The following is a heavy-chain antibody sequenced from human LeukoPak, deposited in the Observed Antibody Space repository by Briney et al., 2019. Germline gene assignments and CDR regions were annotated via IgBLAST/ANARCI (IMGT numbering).Heavy chain of an antibody. CDR3: ARGDLASVRQLPLDY. D-gene: IGHD2-2*01. CDR1: GGTFSSYA. CDR2: IIPIFGTA. Sequence: GASVKVSCKASGGTFSSYAIGWVRQAPGQGLEWMGGIIPIFGTANYAQKFQGRVTITTDESTSTAYMELSSLRSEDTAVYYCARGDLASVRQLPLDYWGQGTLVTVSS. V-gene: IGHV1-69*05. J-gene: IGHJ4*02.